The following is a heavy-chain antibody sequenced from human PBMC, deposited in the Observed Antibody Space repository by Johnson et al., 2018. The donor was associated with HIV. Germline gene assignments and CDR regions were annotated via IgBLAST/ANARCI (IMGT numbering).Heavy chain of an antibody. J-gene: IGHJ3*02. V-gene: IGHV3-30*04. CDR3: ARDTEYSSNWYAFDI. Sequence: QVQLVESGGGVVQPGGSLRLSCAASGFTFSSYAMHWVRQAPGKGLEWVAVISYDGSNKYYADSVKGRFTISRDNSKNTLYLQVKSLRAEDTAVYYCARDTEYSSNWYAFDIWGQGTMVTVSS. CDR1: GFTFSSYA. D-gene: IGHD6-13*01. CDR2: ISYDGSNK.